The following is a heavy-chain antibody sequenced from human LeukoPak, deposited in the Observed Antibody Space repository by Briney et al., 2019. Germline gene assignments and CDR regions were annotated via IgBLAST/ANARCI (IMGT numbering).Heavy chain of an antibody. CDR3: ARDCGYYDFWSGYSYYFDY. CDR1: GGSIRSSYYY. J-gene: IGHJ4*02. D-gene: IGHD3-3*01. CDR2: IYDSGST. Sequence: SETLSLTCTVSGGSIRSSYYYWGWIRQPPGKGLEWIGSIYDSGSTYYNPSLKSRVTISVDTSKNQFSLKLNSVTAADTAVYYCARDCGYYDFWSGYSYYFDYWGQGTLVTVSS. V-gene: IGHV4-39*02.